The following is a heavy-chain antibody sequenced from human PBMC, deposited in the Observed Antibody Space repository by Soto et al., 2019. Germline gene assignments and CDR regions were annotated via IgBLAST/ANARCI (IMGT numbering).Heavy chain of an antibody. J-gene: IGHJ5*02. CDR1: GYTFTSYA. CDR3: ARVVRGANCDILTDNWFDP. V-gene: IGHV1-18*01. Sequence: GASVKVSCKASGYTFTSYAISWVRQAPGQGLEWMGWISAYNGNTNYAQKFQGRVTITADKSTSAAYMELSSLRSEDTAVYYCARVVRGANCDILTDNWFDPWGQGTLVTVSS. D-gene: IGHD3-9*01. CDR2: ISAYNGNT.